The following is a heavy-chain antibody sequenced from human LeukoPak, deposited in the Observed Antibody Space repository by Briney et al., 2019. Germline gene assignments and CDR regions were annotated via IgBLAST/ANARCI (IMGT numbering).Heavy chain of an antibody. J-gene: IGHJ4*02. CDR2: IWSDGSNR. CDR3: AKDAQRGFDYSNSLEN. D-gene: IGHD4-11*01. Sequence: GGSLRLSCATSGFTFSHYGMHWVRQAPGKGLEWVAVIWSDGSNRFYADSVKGRFTMSRDDSRDTVYPQMDRLTAEDTAVYYCAKDAQRGFDYSNSLENWGQGTLVIVSS. V-gene: IGHV3-33*06. CDR1: GFTFSHYG.